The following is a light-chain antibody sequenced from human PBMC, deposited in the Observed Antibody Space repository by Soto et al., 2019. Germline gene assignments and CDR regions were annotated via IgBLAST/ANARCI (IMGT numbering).Light chain of an antibody. Sequence: EMAVTQSPATLSVSPGERATLSCRAIQSVASNLAWYQQKPGQTPRLLIYAASTRATGIPARFSGSGSGTEFTLTISSLQSEDFAVYYCQQYNNWPPGITFGQGTRLEIK. CDR2: AAS. CDR3: QQYNNWPPGIT. V-gene: IGKV3-15*01. J-gene: IGKJ5*01. CDR1: QSVASN.